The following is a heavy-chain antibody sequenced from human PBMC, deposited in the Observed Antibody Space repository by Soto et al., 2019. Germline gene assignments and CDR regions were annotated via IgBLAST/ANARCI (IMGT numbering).Heavy chain of an antibody. V-gene: IGHV3-21*01. J-gene: IGHJ6*03. CDR3: ARDYGEQLVLRGFYYYYMDV. Sequence: EVQLVESGGGLVKPGGSLRLSCAASGVTFSSFSFNWVRQAPGKGLEWVAFILSNSASIYYADSVKGRFSISRDNAKNSLYLQMNTLKDEDTAVYYCARDYGEQLVLRGFYYYYMDVWGKGTTVTVSS. D-gene: IGHD6-6*01. CDR1: GVTFSSFS. CDR2: ILSNSASI.